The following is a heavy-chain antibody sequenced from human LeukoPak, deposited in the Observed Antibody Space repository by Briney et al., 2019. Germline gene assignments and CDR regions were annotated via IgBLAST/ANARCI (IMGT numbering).Heavy chain of an antibody. D-gene: IGHD4/OR15-4a*01. CDR2: INHSGDT. CDR1: GGSFSGYY. V-gene: IGHV4-34*01. J-gene: IGHJ4*02. Sequence: SETLSLTCAVYGGSFSGYYWSWIRQPPGKGLEWIGEINHSGDTNYNPSLKSRVTISIDKSKNQFSLKLTSVTAADSAVYFCARGPLLGDDYDPPFRYWGQGTLVTVSS. CDR3: ARGPLLGDDYDPPFRY.